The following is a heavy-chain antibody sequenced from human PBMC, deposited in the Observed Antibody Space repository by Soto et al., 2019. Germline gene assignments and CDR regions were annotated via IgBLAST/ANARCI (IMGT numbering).Heavy chain of an antibody. CDR3: ARAERGYSYGYV. J-gene: IGHJ4*02. D-gene: IGHD5-18*01. CDR2: IKQDGSDK. CDR1: GFAFSSYW. Sequence: EVQLVESGGGLVQPGGSLRPSCAASGFAFSSYWMSWVRQVPGKGLEWVANIKQDGSDKYYVDSVKGRFTISRDNAENSLYLQMNSLRAEDTAVYYCARAERGYSYGYVWGQGTLVTVSS. V-gene: IGHV3-7*05.